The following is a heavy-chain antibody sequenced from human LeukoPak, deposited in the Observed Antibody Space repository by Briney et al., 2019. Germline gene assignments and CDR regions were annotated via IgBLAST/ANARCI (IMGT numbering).Heavy chain of an antibody. J-gene: IGHJ4*02. CDR3: AKESPEFDY. Sequence: PGGSLRLSCAASGFTFSAYWIHWVRQAPGKGLVWVSRMNSDGSSTSYADSVKGRFIISRDNSQNTVYLQMNSLRAEDTAVYYCAKESPEFDYWGQGTLVTVSS. CDR2: MNSDGSST. V-gene: IGHV3-74*01. CDR1: GFTFSAYW.